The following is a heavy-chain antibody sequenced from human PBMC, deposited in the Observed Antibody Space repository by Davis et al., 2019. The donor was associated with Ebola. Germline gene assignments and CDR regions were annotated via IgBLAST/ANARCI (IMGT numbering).Heavy chain of an antibody. J-gene: IGHJ4*02. CDR3: ARVGSSWYFDY. CDR1: GGSISSYY. D-gene: IGHD6-13*01. V-gene: IGHV4-59*01. Sequence: GSLRLSCTVSGGSISSYYWSWIRQPPGKGLEWIGYIYYSGSTNYNPSLKSRVTISVDTSKNQFSLKLSSVTAADTAVYYCARVGSSWYFDYWGQGTLVTVSS. CDR2: IYYSGST.